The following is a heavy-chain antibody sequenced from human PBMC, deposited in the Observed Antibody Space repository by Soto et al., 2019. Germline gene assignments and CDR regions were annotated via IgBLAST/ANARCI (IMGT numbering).Heavy chain of an antibody. CDR1: GFTFSSYG. V-gene: IGHV3-33*01. Sequence: QVQLVESGGGVVQPGRSLRLSCAASGFTFSSYGMHWVRQAPGKGLEWVAVIWYDGSNKYYADSVKGRFTISRDNSKNTLYLQMNSLRAEDTAVYYCVRDYDSSGYTRYYFDYWGQGTLVTVSS. J-gene: IGHJ4*02. CDR2: IWYDGSNK. CDR3: VRDYDSSGYTRYYFDY. D-gene: IGHD3-22*01.